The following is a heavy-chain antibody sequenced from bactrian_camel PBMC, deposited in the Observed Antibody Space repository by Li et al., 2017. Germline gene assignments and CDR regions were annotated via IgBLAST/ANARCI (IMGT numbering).Heavy chain of an antibody. V-gene: IGHV3S53*01. CDR3: AADDLPRVSPGRLCRDKSFGH. J-gene: IGHJ6*01. CDR1: GYTYSRYC. CDR2: VDSDGSA. Sequence: QLVESGGGSVQAGGSLRLSCAASGYTYSRYCMGWFRQTPGKEREGVAVVDSDGSAMYADYVKGRFTISKDNAKNTLYLQMNNLKAEDTAVYYCAADDLPRVSPGRLCRDKSFGHWGQGTQVTVS. D-gene: IGHD3*01.